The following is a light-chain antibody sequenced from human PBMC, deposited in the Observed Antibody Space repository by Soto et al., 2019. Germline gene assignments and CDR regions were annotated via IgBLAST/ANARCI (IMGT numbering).Light chain of an antibody. CDR1: QDIRYG. CDR3: LQHSSYPWT. Sequence: AIQMTQSPSSLSASVGDRVTITCRASQDIRYGLSWYQQKPGKAPKLLIYAASSLQRGVPSRFSGSGPGTDFTLTISSLQPEDFATYSCLQHSSYPWTFGQGTKVDIK. J-gene: IGKJ1*01. V-gene: IGKV1-6*01. CDR2: AAS.